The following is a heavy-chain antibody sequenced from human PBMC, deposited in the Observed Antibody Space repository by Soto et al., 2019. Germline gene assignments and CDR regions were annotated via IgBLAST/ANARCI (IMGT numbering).Heavy chain of an antibody. CDR1: GYTFTTYG. CDR2: INGYNGNT. D-gene: IGHD6-19*01. J-gene: IGHJ6*02. V-gene: IGHV1-18*01. Sequence: QVQLEQSGAEVKKPGDSMKVSCKASGYTFTTYGISWVRQAPGQGLEWMGWINGYNGNTDYPQKLQGRVNMTTDTSTSTAYMALRNLRSDDTAVYYCTREGSAPYYYYGMDVWGQGTTVTVSS. CDR3: TREGSAPYYYYGMDV.